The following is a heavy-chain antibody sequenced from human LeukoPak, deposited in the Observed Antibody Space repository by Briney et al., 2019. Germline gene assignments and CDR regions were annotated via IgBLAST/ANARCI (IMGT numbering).Heavy chain of an antibody. CDR3: ARVLRPMASQYYFDY. V-gene: IGHV4-59*01. J-gene: IGHJ4*02. CDR2: IYYSGTT. CDR1: GASTNTYY. Sequence: SETLSLTCTVSGASTNTYYWSWIRQPPGTGVEWIGYIYYSGTTSYNPSLKTRVTISIDTSKNQFSLKLSSVTAADTAVYYCARVLRPMASQYYFDYWGQGTLVTVSS. D-gene: IGHD3-10*01.